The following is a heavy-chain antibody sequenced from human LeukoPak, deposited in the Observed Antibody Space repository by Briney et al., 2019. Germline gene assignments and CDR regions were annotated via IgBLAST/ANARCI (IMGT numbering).Heavy chain of an antibody. CDR2: ISAYNGNT. V-gene: IGHV1-18*01. CDR1: GGTFSNYA. CDR3: AREWFTSEGYYMDV. Sequence: ASVKVSCKASGGTFSNYAISWVRQAPGQGLEWMGWISAYNGNTNYAQKLQGRVTMTTDTSTSTAYMELRSLRSDDTAVYYCAREWFTSEGYYMDVWGKGTTVTVSS. D-gene: IGHD3-10*01. J-gene: IGHJ6*03.